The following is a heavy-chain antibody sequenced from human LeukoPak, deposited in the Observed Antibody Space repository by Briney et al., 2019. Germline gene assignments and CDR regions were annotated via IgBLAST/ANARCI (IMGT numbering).Heavy chain of an antibody. Sequence: GGALRLSCARSGCTFSSYGMHWVRQAPGKGLEWVAVICYDGSNKYYADSVKGRFTISSDNSKNTLYLQMNSLRAEDTAVYYCARKGIVVETDYYYYYMDVWGKGTTVTVSS. J-gene: IGHJ6*03. CDR3: ARKGIVVETDYYYYYMDV. CDR1: GCTFSSYG. D-gene: IGHD2-2*01. CDR2: ICYDGSNK. V-gene: IGHV3-33*01.